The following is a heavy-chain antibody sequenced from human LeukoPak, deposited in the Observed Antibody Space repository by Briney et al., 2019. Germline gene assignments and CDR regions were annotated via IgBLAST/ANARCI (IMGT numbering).Heavy chain of an antibody. V-gene: IGHV4-34*01. D-gene: IGHD4-17*01. Sequence: SETLSLTCAVYGGSFSGYYWSWIRQPPGKGLEWIGEINHSGSTNHNPSLKSRVTISVDTSKNQFSLKLSSVTAADTAVYYCARQAVTTELGLMDWFDPWGQGTLVTVSS. CDR1: GGSFSGYY. J-gene: IGHJ5*02. CDR2: INHSGST. CDR3: ARQAVTTELGLMDWFDP.